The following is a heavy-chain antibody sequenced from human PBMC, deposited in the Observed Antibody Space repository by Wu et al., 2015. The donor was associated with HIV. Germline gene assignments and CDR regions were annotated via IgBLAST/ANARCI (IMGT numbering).Heavy chain of an antibody. CDR3: ARDRASSGYARHYYYYYGMDV. V-gene: IGHV1-18*01. Sequence: QVQLVQSGAEVKKPGASVKVSCKASGYTFTSYGISWVRQAPGQGLEWMGWISAYNGNTNYAQKLQGRVTMTTDTSTSTAYMELRSLRSDDTAVYYCARDRASSGYARHYYYYYGMDVWGQGTTVTVSS. CDR2: ISAYNGNT. D-gene: IGHD3-22*01. CDR1: GYTFTSYG. J-gene: IGHJ6*02.